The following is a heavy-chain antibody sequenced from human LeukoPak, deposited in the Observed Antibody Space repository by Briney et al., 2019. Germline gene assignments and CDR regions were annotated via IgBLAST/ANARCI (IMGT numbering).Heavy chain of an antibody. CDR1: GGSISSGGYY. J-gene: IGHJ4*02. CDR2: IYHSGST. D-gene: IGHD2-2*01. CDR3: ARRGTRLWPFDY. Sequence: TSETLSLTCTVSGGSISSGGYYWSWIRQPPGKGLEWIGEIYHSGSTNYNPSLKSRVTISVDKSKNQFSLKLSSVTAADTAVYYCARRGTRLWPFDYWGQGTLVTVSS. V-gene: IGHV4-39*07.